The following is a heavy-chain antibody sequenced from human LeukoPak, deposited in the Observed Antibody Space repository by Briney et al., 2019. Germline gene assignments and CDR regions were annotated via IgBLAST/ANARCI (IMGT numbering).Heavy chain of an antibody. D-gene: IGHD6-6*01. CDR1: GYTFTDYY. CDR3: ARSNIAVRRGDNWFDP. V-gene: IGHV1-2*02. J-gene: IGHJ5*02. Sequence: ASVKVSCKASGYTFTDYYMHWVRQAPGQGLEWMGWIGPNSGGTDYAQKFQGRVTMTRDSSISTAYMELTRLISDDTAVYYCARSNIAVRRGDNWFDPWGQGTLVTVSS. CDR2: IGPNSGGT.